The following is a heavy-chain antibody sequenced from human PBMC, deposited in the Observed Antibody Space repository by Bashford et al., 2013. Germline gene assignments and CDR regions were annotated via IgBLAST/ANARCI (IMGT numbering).Heavy chain of an antibody. J-gene: IGHJ6*02. CDR1: GGSISSSNW. CDR3: ARDSYKGMDV. Sequence: SETLSLTCAVSGGSISSSNWWSWVRQPPGKGLEWIGYIYYSGSTYYNPSLKSRVTISVDTSKNQFSLKLSSVTAADTAVYYCARDSYKGMDVWGQGTTVTVSS. V-gene: IGHV4-4*02. CDR2: IYYSGST.